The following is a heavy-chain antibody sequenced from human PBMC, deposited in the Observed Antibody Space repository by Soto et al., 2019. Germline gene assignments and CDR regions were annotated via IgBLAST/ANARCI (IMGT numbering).Heavy chain of an antibody. J-gene: IGHJ6*02. Sequence: SETLSLTCAVYGGSFSGYYWSWIRQPPGKGLEWIGEINHSGSTNYNPSLKSRVTISVDTSKNQFSLKLSSVTAADTAVYYCARGHLPGSFYYYSGMDVWGQGTTVTVSS. V-gene: IGHV4-34*01. D-gene: IGHD6-13*01. CDR2: INHSGST. CDR1: GGSFSGYY. CDR3: ARGHLPGSFYYYSGMDV.